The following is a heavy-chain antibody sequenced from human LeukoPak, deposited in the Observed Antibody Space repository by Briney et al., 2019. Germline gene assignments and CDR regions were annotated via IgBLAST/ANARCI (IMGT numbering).Heavy chain of an antibody. V-gene: IGHV3-23*01. CDR3: AKDSQQLVHPDAFDI. CDR2: ISGSGGST. J-gene: IGHJ3*02. Sequence: GGSLRLSCAASGFTFRSYAMSWVRRAPGKGLEWVSAISGSGGSTYYADSVKGRFTISRDNSKNTLYLQMNSLRAEDTAVYYCAKDSQQLVHPDAFDIWGQGTMVTVSS. D-gene: IGHD6-13*01. CDR1: GFTFRSYA.